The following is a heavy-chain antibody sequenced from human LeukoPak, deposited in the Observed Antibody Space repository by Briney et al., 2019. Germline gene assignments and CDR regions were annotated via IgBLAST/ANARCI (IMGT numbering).Heavy chain of an antibody. J-gene: IGHJ5*02. CDR2: IYYSGST. D-gene: IGHD3-16*01. CDR1: GGSIRSYY. CDR3: ARDGGYGNWFDP. V-gene: IGHV4-59*01. Sequence: PSETLSLTCTVSGGSIRSYYWSWIRQPPGKGLEWIGYIYYSGSTNYNPSLKSRVTISVDTSKNQFSLKLSSVTAADTAVYYCARDGGYGNWFDPWGQGTLVTVSS.